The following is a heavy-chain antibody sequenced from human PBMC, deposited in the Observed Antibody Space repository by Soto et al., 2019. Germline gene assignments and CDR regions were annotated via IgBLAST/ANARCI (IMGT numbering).Heavy chain of an antibody. CDR1: GGSISSYY. Sequence: QVQLQESGPGLVKPSETLSLTCTVSGGSISSYYWSWIRQPPGKGLEWIGYIYYSGSTNYNPSLKSRVTISVATSKNQFALKLSSVTAADTAVYYCARQRKGATVYFDYWGQGTLVTVSS. CDR3: ARQRKGATVYFDY. D-gene: IGHD4-4*01. J-gene: IGHJ4*02. V-gene: IGHV4-59*08. CDR2: IYYSGST.